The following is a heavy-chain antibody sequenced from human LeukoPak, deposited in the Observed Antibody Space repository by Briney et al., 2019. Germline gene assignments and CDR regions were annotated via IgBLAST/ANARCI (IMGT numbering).Heavy chain of an antibody. CDR3: ATTAGADYCSSTSCYDY. CDR2: FDPEDGET. D-gene: IGHD2-2*01. Sequence: ASVKVSCKVSGYTLTELSMHWVRQAPGKGLEWMGGFDPEDGETLYAQKFQGRVTMTEDTSTDTAYMELSSLRSEDTAVYYCATTAGADYCSSTSCYDYWGQGTLVTVSS. CDR1: GYTLTELS. J-gene: IGHJ4*02. V-gene: IGHV1-24*01.